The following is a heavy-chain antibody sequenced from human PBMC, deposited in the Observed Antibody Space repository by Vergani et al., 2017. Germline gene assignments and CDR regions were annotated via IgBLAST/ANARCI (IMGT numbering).Heavy chain of an antibody. D-gene: IGHD3-22*01. V-gene: IGHV3-48*01. Sequence: EVQLVESGGGLVQPGGSLRLSCAASGFTFSSYSMNWVRQAPGKGLEWVSYISSSSTIYYADSVKGRFTISRDNAKNSLYLQMNSLRAEDTAVYYCARSGTYYYDSSGYEDDAFDIWGQGTMVTVSS. CDR3: ARSGTYYYDSSGYEDDAFDI. CDR1: GFTFSSYS. CDR2: ISSSSTI. J-gene: IGHJ3*02.